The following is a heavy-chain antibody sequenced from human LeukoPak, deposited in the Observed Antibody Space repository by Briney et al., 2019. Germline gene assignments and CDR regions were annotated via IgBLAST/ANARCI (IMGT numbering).Heavy chain of an antibody. V-gene: IGHV3-30*04. CDR3: ATHGSAHYYMDV. D-gene: IGHD2-2*03. Sequence: PGGSLRLSCAASRFTFRNYAMHWVRQAPGKGLEWVAVISSDGTNKDYADSVKGRFSISRDNSKNTLHLQMNSLRAEDTAVYYCATHGSAHYYMDVWGKGTTVTISS. J-gene: IGHJ6*03. CDR1: RFTFRNYA. CDR2: ISSDGTNK.